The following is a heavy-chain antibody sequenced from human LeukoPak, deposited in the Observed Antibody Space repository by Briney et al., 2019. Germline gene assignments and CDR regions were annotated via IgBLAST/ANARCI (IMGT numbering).Heavy chain of an antibody. Sequence: SETLSLTCTVSGGSISSYYWSWIRQPPGKGLEWIGYIYYSGSTNYNPSLKSRVTISVDTSKNQFSLKLSSVTAADTAVYYCAGRSYIVAPYWGQGTLVTVSS. CDR3: AGRSYIVAPY. V-gene: IGHV4-59*08. D-gene: IGHD5-12*01. CDR2: IYYSGST. CDR1: GGSISSYY. J-gene: IGHJ4*02.